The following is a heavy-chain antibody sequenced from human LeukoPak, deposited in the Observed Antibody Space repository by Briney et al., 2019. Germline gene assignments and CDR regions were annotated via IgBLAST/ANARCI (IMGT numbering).Heavy chain of an antibody. J-gene: IGHJ4*02. CDR1: GFTFSSYG. Sequence: GSLRLSCAASGFTFSSYGMHWVRQAPGKGLEWVAVIWYDGSNKYYADSVKGRFTISRDNSKNTLYLQMNSLRAEDTAVYYCARDSRYDSSGYSDYWGQGTLVTVSS. V-gene: IGHV3-33*01. CDR2: IWYDGSNK. D-gene: IGHD3-22*01. CDR3: ARDSRYDSSGYSDY.